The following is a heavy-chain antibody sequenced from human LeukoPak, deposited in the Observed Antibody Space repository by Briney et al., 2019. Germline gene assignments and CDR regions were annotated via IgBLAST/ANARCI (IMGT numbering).Heavy chain of an antibody. V-gene: IGHV3-53*01. CDR3: ARSDMYCNGGRCYLDYYMDV. CDR2: IYSAGTS. J-gene: IGHJ6*03. CDR1: GFSVSAIY. D-gene: IGHD2-15*01. Sequence: PGGSLRLSCTVSGFSVSAIYLSWVRQVPRKGLQWASGIYSAGTSFHAESLEGRFTVSRDFSKNILYLHMNSLRAEDTGVYYCARSDMYCNGGRCYLDYYMDVWGKGTTVTVSS.